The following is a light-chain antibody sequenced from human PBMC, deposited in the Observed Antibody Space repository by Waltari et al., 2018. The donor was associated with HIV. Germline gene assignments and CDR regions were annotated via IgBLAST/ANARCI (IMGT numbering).Light chain of an antibody. CDR1: TSNVRNNY. Sequence: QSVLAQPRSVSGTPGQTVNISCSGSTSNVRNNYVYWYQQVTGVAPKLLIYRNNQRPSGVPDRFSGSKSGTSAPLAISGLRTEDEAEYYCAVWDDRLSGRLFGGGTKVTVL. J-gene: IGLJ2*01. V-gene: IGLV1-47*01. CDR2: RNN. CDR3: AVWDDRLSGRL.